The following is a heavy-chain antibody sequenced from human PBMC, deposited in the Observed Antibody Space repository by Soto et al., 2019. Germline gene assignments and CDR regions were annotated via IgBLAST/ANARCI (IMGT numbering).Heavy chain of an antibody. J-gene: IGHJ4*02. CDR2: IYYSGST. V-gene: IGHV4-39*01. D-gene: IGHD3-22*01. CDR1: GGSISSSSYY. CDR3: ARFQADSSGYIFDY. Sequence: LYLTCTVSGGSISSSSYYWGWIRQPPGKGLEWIGSIYYSGSTYYNPSLKSRVTISVDTSKNQFSLKLSSVTAADTAVYYCARFQADSSGYIFDYWGQATLVTVSS.